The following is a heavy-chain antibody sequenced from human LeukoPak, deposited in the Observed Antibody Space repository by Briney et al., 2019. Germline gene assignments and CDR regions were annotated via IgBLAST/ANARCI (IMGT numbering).Heavy chain of an antibody. J-gene: IGHJ5*02. CDR3: ARCPSSSWKENWFDP. CDR1: GGTFSSYA. Sequence: SVKVSCKASGGTFSSYAISWVRQAPGQGLEWMGGTIPIFGTANYAQKFQGRVTITADESTSTAYMELSSLRSEDTAVYYCARCPSSSWKENWFDPWGQGTLVTVSS. CDR2: TIPIFGTA. V-gene: IGHV1-69*13. D-gene: IGHD6-13*01.